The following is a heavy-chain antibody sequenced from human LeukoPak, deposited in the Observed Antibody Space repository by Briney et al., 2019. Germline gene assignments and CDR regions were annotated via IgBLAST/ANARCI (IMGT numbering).Heavy chain of an antibody. CDR2: IIPIFGTA. J-gene: IGHJ3*02. CDR1: GGTFSSYA. CDR3: ATDQYYYDSSGYPRALYAFDI. D-gene: IGHD3-22*01. Sequence: SVKVSCKASGGTFSSYAISWVRQAPGQGLEWMGGIIPIFGTANYAQKFQGRVTMTEDTSTDTAYMELSSLRSEDTAVYYCATDQYYYDSSGYPRALYAFDIWGQGTMVTVSS. V-gene: IGHV1-69*06.